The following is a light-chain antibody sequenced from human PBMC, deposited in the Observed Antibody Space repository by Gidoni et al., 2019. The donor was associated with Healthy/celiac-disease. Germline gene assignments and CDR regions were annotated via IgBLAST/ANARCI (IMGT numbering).Light chain of an antibody. CDR1: QSVLYSSNNKNY. Sequence: IVISTTPQFLTVSLGERANINCKSSQSVLYSSNNKNYLAWYQQKPGQPPKLLIYWASTRESGVRDRFRGVLSGSYFTLAIISLQTETVSGYYCHQYYCMSFTFGGGTKVEIK. J-gene: IGKJ4*01. V-gene: IGKV4-1*01. CDR2: WAS. CDR3: HQYYCMSFT.